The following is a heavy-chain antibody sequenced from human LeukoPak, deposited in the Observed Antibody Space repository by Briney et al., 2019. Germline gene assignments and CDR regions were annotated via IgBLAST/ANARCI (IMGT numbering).Heavy chain of an antibody. CDR1: GFTFSSYG. V-gene: IGHV3-23*01. D-gene: IGHD3-22*01. CDR2: ISGSGGST. CDR3: AKDSQHYYDSSGYYYTIYYYYYYMDV. J-gene: IGHJ6*03. Sequence: PGGSLRLSCAASGFTFSSYGMSWVRQAPGKGLEWVSAISGSGGSTYYADSVKGRFTISRDNSKNTLYLQMNSLRAEDTAVYYCAKDSQHYYDSSGYYYTIYYYYYYMDVWGKGTTVTVSS.